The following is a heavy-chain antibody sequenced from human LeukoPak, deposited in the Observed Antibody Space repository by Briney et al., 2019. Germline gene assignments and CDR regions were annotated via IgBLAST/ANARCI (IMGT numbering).Heavy chain of an antibody. J-gene: IGHJ4*02. Sequence: SETLSLTCTVPGGSIIKYHRSSIWQPAGKGLEWIGQIHTSGSTNYNPPLKSRVSMSIDTTEDQVSLSIRSVSAADTHVYYCASRDISSSWSFDYWGQGTLVTVSS. CDR2: IHTSGST. D-gene: IGHD6-13*01. V-gene: IGHV4-4*07. CDR3: ASRDISSSWSFDY. CDR1: GGSIIKYH.